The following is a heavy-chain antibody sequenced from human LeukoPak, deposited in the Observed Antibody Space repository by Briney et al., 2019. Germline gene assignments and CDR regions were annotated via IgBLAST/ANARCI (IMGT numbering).Heavy chain of an antibody. CDR1: GGSISSSSYY. Sequence: PSETLSLTCTVSGGSISSSSYYWSWIRQPPGKGLEWIGYIYYSGSTNYNPSLKSRVTISVDTSKNQFSLKLSSVTAADTAVYYCARGLRRAVAGTRPPYFDYWGQGTLVTVSS. CDR2: IYYSGST. D-gene: IGHD6-19*01. V-gene: IGHV4-61*05. CDR3: ARGLRRAVAGTRPPYFDY. J-gene: IGHJ4*02.